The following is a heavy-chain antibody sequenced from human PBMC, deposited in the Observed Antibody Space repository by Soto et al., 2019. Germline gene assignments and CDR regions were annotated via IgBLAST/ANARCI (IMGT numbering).Heavy chain of an antibody. CDR1: GFTLSSSG. Sequence: GGSLRLSCAASGFTLSSSGMHWVRQAPGMGLEWVAVIWYDGSNKYYADSMKGRFTISRDNSKNTVYLQMNSLRVEDKALYYCARHLYGSAMFTPYFLDYWGQGALVSDSS. J-gene: IGHJ4*02. CDR3: ARHLYGSAMFTPYFLDY. D-gene: IGHD3-10*01. V-gene: IGHV3-33*01. CDR2: IWYDGSNK.